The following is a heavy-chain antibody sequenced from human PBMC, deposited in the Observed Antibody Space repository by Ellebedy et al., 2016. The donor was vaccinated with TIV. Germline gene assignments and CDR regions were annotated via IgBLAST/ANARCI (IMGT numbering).Heavy chain of an antibody. CDR3: ARGITGPVDLGY. D-gene: IGHD1-1*01. V-gene: IGHV1-18*04. J-gene: IGHJ4*02. CDR1: GHTFTSDG. Sequence: AASVKVSCKASGHTFTSDGFGWVRQAPGQGLEWMGWINTSNGNTNYAKSFQGRVTITTDTSTNTAYLDLRSLRPDDTAVYYCARGITGPVDLGYWGQGTLVTVSS. CDR2: INTSNGNT.